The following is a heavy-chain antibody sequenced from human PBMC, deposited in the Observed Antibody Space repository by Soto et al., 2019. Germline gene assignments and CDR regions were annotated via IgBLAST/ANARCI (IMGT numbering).Heavy chain of an antibody. CDR1: GFTFSSYA. D-gene: IGHD6-19*01. CDR2: ISGDGRDK. J-gene: IGHJ4*02. CDR3: AKDRTPVADYYFDY. V-gene: IGHV3-30*18. Sequence: GGSLRLSCAASGFTFSSYAMHWVRQAPGKGLEWVAVISGDGRDKYHADSVKGRFTISRDNSKNTLYLQMNSLRAEDTAVYYCAKDRTPVADYYFDYWGQGTLVTVSS.